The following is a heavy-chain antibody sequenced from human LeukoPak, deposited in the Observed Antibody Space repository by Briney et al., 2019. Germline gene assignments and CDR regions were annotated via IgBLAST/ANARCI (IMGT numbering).Heavy chain of an antibody. CDR2: ISYDRSNK. CDR3: ARDPYGSGSYLDY. J-gene: IGHJ4*02. V-gene: IGHV3-30-3*01. Sequence: GGSLRLSCAASGFTFSSYAMHWVRQAPGKGLEWVAVISYDRSNKYYADSVKGRFTISRDNSKNTLYLQMNSLRAEDTAVYYCARDPYGSGSYLDYWGQGTLVTVSS. D-gene: IGHD3-10*01. CDR1: GFTFSSYA.